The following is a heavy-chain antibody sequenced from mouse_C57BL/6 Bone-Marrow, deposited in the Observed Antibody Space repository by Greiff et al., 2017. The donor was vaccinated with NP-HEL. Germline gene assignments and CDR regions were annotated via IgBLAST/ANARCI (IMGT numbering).Heavy chain of an antibody. D-gene: IGHD1-1*01. CDR3: ARRGGYGTLAY. Sequence: EVKLMESGGGLVQPGGSLKLSCAASGFTFSDYYMYWVRQTPEKRLEWVAYISNGGGSTYYPDTVKGRFTISRDNAKNTLYLQMSRLKSEDTAMYYCARRGGYGTLAYWGQGTLVTVSA. CDR2: ISNGGGST. J-gene: IGHJ3*01. V-gene: IGHV5-12*01. CDR1: GFTFSDYY.